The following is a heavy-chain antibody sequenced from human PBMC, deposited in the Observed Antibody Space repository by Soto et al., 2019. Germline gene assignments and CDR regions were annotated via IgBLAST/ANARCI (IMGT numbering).Heavy chain of an antibody. J-gene: IGHJ1*01. CDR3: ARGGGGWYFFGASPGKDIYFQH. V-gene: IGHV4-59*01. Sequence: PSETLSLTCTVSGGSISSYHWSWIRQPPGKGLEWIGYIYYSGSTNYNPSLKRRVTISVDTSKNQFSLKLSSMTAAATAVYYCARGGGGWYFFGASPGKDIYFQHWGQGTLVTVSS. CDR1: GGSISSYH. CDR2: IYYSGST. D-gene: IGHD6-19*01.